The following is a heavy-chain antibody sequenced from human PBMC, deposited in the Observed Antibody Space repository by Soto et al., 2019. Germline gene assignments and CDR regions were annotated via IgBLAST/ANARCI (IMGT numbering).Heavy chain of an antibody. D-gene: IGHD3-10*01. V-gene: IGHV4-59*08. J-gene: IGHJ4*02. CDR3: ARIFRNDYGSGSYYIWDY. CDR1: GGSISSYY. Sequence: QVQLQESGPGLVKPSETLSLTCTVSGGSISSYYWSWIRQPPGKGLEWIGYIYYSGSTNYNPSLKGRVTMSVDTSKNPYSLKLSSVTAADTAVYYCARIFRNDYGSGSYYIWDYWGQGTLVTVSS. CDR2: IYYSGST.